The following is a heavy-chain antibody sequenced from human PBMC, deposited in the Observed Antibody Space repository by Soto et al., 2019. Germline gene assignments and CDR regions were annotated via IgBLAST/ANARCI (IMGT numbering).Heavy chain of an antibody. J-gene: IGHJ5*02. D-gene: IGHD6-13*01. V-gene: IGHV3-23*01. CDR1: GFTFSSYA. Sequence: GGSLRLSCAASGFTFSSYAMSWVRQAPGKGLEWVSAISGSGGSTYYADSVKGRFTISRDNSKNTLYLQMNSLRAEDTAVYYCAKDPIPGIAAAGTFWFDPWGQGTLVTVSS. CDR2: ISGSGGST. CDR3: AKDPIPGIAAAGTFWFDP.